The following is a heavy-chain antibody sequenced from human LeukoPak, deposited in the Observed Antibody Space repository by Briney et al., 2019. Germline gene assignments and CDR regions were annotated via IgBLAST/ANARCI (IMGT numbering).Heavy chain of an antibody. J-gene: IGHJ6*03. CDR1: GGSISSYY. CDR2: IYYSGST. CDR3: ARADYYYYYMDV. Sequence: SETLSLTCTVSGGSISSYYWSWIRQPPGKGLEWIGYIYYSGSTNYNPSLKSRVTISVDTSKNQFSLRLSSVTAADTAVYYCARADYYYYYMDVWGKGTTVTVSS. V-gene: IGHV4-59*01.